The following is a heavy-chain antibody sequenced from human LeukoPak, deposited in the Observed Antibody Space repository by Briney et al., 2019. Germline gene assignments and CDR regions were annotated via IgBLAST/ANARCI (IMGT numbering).Heavy chain of an antibody. D-gene: IGHD5-18*01. J-gene: IGHJ3*02. CDR2: IYYSGST. Sequence: SETLSLTCIVSGGSISSSSYYWGWIRQPPGKGLEWIASIYYSGSTYYNPSLKSRVTISVDTSKNQFSLKLTFVTAADTAVYYCARWAYSYGYDAFDIWGQGTMVTVSS. CDR3: ARWAYSYGYDAFDI. V-gene: IGHV4-39*07. CDR1: GGSISSSSYY.